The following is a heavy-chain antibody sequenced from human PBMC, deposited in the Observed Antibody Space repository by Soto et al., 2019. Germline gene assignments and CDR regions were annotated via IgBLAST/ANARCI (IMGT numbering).Heavy chain of an antibody. Sequence: QVQLQQWGAGLLKPSETLSLTCAVYGGSFSGYYWSWIRQPPGKGLEWIGEINHSGSTNYNPALKSRVTISVDTSKYQFSLKLSSVTAADTAVYYCARGGGYCSGGSCYHGWFDPWGQGTLVTVS. CDR1: GGSFSGYY. CDR3: ARGGGYCSGGSCYHGWFDP. CDR2: INHSGST. D-gene: IGHD2-15*01. V-gene: IGHV4-34*01. J-gene: IGHJ5*02.